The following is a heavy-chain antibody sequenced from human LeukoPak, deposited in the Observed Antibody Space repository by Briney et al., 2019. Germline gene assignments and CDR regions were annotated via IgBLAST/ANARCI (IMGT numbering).Heavy chain of an antibody. CDR3: ARLVGATSRNNWFDP. J-gene: IGHJ5*02. CDR2: INPNSGGT. V-gene: IGHV1-2*02. Sequence: GASVKVSCKASGYTFTGYYMHWVRQAPGQGLEWMGWINPNSGGTNYAQKFQGRVTMTRDTSISTAYMELSRLRSDDTAVYYCARLVGATSRNNWFDPWGQGTLVTVSS. D-gene: IGHD1-26*01. CDR1: GYTFTGYY.